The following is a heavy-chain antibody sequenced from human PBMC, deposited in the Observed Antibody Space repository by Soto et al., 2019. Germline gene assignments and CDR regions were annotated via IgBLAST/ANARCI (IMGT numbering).Heavy chain of an antibody. D-gene: IGHD4-17*01. V-gene: IGHV3-30*18. Sequence: QVQLVESGGGVVQPGRSLRLSCAASGFTFSSYGMHWVRQAPGKGLEWVAVISYDGSNKYYADSVKGRFTISRDNSKNTXXLQMNSLRAEDTAVYYCAKDKRAVTTFSYYYGMDVWGQGTTVTVSS. J-gene: IGHJ6*02. CDR1: GFTFSSYG. CDR3: AKDKRAVTTFSYYYGMDV. CDR2: ISYDGSNK.